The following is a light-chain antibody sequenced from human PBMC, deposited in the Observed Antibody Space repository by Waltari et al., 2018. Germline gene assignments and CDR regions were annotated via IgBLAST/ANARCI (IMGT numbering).Light chain of an antibody. J-gene: IGKJ2*01. CDR3: QQYNNWPPYT. CDR2: GAS. Sequence: EIVMTPSPATLSVSPGERATLSCRASQSVSSNLAWYQQKPGQAPRLLIYGASTRATGIPARFSGSGSGTEFTLTISSLQSEDFAVDYCQQYNNWPPYTFGQGTKLEIK. V-gene: IGKV3-15*01. CDR1: QSVSSN.